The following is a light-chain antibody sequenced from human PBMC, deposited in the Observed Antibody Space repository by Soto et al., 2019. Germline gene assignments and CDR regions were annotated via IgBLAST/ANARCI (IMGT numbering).Light chain of an antibody. J-gene: IGKJ4*01. CDR2: GAS. CDR3: QQYGSSPPLT. Sequence: EIVLTQFPGTLSLSPGERATLSCRASQSVSSSYLAWYQQKLGQPPRLLIYGASSRATGVPDRFSGSGSGTDFTLTISRLEPEDFAVYYCQQYGSSPPLTFGGGTK. V-gene: IGKV3-20*01. CDR1: QSVSSSY.